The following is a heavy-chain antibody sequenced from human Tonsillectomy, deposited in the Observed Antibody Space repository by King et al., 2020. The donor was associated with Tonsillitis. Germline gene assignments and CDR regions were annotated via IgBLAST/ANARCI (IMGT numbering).Heavy chain of an antibody. CDR3: ASSVAARDGYYYYMDV. J-gene: IGHJ6*03. V-gene: IGHV3-53*04. D-gene: IGHD6-6*01. Sequence: VQLVESGGGLVQPGGSLRLSCAASGFTVSSNYMSWVRQAPGKGLEWVSILYSGVSTYYADSGKGRFTVSRHNSKNTLYLQIDSLRPEDTAVYYCASSVAARDGYYYYMDVWGKGTTVTVSS. CDR1: GFTVSSNY. CDR2: LYSGVST.